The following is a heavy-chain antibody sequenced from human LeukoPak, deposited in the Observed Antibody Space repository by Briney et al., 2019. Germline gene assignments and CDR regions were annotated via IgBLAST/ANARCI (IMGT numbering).Heavy chain of an antibody. J-gene: IGHJ4*02. D-gene: IGHD6-13*01. CDR1: GFTFSSYA. Sequence: GGSLKLSCAASGFTFSSYAMSWVRQAPGKGLEWVSTISDSGATAYYADSVKGRFTISRDNSKNTLYLQMNSLRAEDTAVYYCAKMRRGYTSSSVGYWGQGTLVTVSS. V-gene: IGHV3-23*01. CDR2: ISDSGATA. CDR3: AKMRRGYTSSSVGY.